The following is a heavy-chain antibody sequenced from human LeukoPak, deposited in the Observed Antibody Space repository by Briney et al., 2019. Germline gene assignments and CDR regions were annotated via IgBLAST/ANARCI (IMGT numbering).Heavy chain of an antibody. D-gene: IGHD3-10*01. CDR1: GGSFSGYY. CDR2: INHSGST. CDR3: ARGLLRYYYGSGTYYYGMDV. Sequence: SETLSLTCAVYGGSFSGYYWSWIRQPPGKGLEWIGEINHSGSTNYNPSLKSRVTISVDTSKNQFSLKLSSVTAADTAVYYCARGLLRYYYGSGTYYYGMDVWGQGTTVTVSS. J-gene: IGHJ6*02. V-gene: IGHV4-34*01.